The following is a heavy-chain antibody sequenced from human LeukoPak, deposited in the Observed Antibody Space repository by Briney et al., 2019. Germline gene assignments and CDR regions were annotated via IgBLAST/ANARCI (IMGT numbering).Heavy chain of an antibody. Sequence: SETLSLTCTGSGGSISSYYWSWIRQPPGKGLEWIGYIYYSGSTNYNPSLKSRVTISVDTSKNQFSLKLSSVTAADTAVYYCAREVLYSSSSYGVYYYYYYMDVWGKGTTVTVSS. V-gene: IGHV4-59*01. D-gene: IGHD6-13*01. CDR1: GGSISSYY. J-gene: IGHJ6*03. CDR2: IYYSGST. CDR3: AREVLYSSSSYGVYYYYYYMDV.